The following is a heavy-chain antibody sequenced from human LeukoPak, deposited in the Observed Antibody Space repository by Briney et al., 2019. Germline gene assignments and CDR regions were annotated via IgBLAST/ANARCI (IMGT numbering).Heavy chain of an antibody. J-gene: IGHJ3*02. CDR3: VRVHVNSGYYFGDAFDI. D-gene: IGHD3-22*01. V-gene: IGHV4-39*07. CDR2: IHYSGST. CDR1: GGSISSSSYY. Sequence: SETLSLTCTVSGGSISSSSYYWGWIRQPPGQGLEWVGSIHYSGSTYYSLSLKSRVTIYVDKSKNQFSLKLSSVTAADTAVHYCVRVHVNSGYYFGDAFDIWGQGTMVTVSS.